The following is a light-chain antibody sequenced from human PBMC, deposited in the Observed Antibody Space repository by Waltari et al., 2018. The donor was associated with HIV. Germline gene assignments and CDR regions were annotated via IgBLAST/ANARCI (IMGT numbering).Light chain of an antibody. J-gene: IGLJ2*01. V-gene: IGLV2-14*01. CDR1: TSDVGGYDY. CDR2: EVT. CDR3: TSYRSGSTLV. Sequence: QSALTQPASVSGSPGQSITISCTGTTSDVGGYDYVSWYQQHPGKAPKLMIFEVTYRPSGVSHRFSCSKSGNTASLTISGLQAEDEADYYCTSYRSGSTLVVGGGTKVTVL.